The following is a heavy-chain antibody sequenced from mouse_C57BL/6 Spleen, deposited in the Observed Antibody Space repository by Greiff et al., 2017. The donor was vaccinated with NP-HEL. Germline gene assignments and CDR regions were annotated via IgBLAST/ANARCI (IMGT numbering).Heavy chain of an antibody. CDR3: ARRPPTTVVPMDY. CDR2: IYPGDGDT. CDR1: GYAFSSYW. Sequence: QVQLQQSGAELVKPGASVKISCKASGYAFSSYWMNWVKQRPGKGLEWIGQIYPGDGDTNYNGKFKGKATLTADKSSSTAYMQLSSLTSDDSAVYFCARRPPTTVVPMDYWGQGTSVTVSS. V-gene: IGHV1-80*01. J-gene: IGHJ4*01. D-gene: IGHD1-1*01.